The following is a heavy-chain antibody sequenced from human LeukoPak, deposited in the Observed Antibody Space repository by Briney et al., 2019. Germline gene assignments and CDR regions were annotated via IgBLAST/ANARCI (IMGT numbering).Heavy chain of an antibody. CDR3: AREHDFWSGYSFDF. CDR2: INAGNGNT. CDR1: GYTFTSYG. V-gene: IGHV1-3*01. J-gene: IGHJ4*02. Sequence: ASVKVSCKPFGYTFTSYGISWVRQAPGQRLEWMGWINAGNGNTKYSQKFQGRVAITRDTSASTAYMELSSLRSEDTAVYYCAREHDFWSGYSFDFWGQGTLVTVSS. D-gene: IGHD3-3*01.